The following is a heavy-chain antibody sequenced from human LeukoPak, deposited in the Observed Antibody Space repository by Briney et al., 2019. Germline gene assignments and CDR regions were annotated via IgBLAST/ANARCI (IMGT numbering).Heavy chain of an antibody. CDR2: MNPNSGNT. Sequence: ASVKVSCKASGYTFTSYDINWVRQATGQGLEWMGWMNPNSGNTGYAQKFQGRVTMTRNTSISTAYMELSSLRSEDTAVYYCARVSPPSSTSCYTKRRSLWFCQSDAFDIWGQGTMVTVSS. J-gene: IGHJ3*02. CDR3: ARVSPPSSTSCYTKRRSLWFCQSDAFDI. CDR1: GYTFTSYD. D-gene: IGHD2-2*02. V-gene: IGHV1-8*01.